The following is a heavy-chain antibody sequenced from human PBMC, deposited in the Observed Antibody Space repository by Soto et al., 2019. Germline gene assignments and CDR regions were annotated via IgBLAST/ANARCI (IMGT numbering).Heavy chain of an antibody. CDR1: RAPFRNYW. D-gene: IGHD6-13*01. CDR3: TRDGDGPGIAFDI. Sequence: GVSLGLSCAASRAPFRNYWMHCIRQVPGKGLVWVSRIDPDGSSTNYADSVKGRFTISRDNAKNTVYMQMNSLRAEDTAVYYCTRDGDGPGIAFDIWGQGTMVPVSS. CDR2: IDPDGSST. J-gene: IGHJ3*02. V-gene: IGHV3-74*01.